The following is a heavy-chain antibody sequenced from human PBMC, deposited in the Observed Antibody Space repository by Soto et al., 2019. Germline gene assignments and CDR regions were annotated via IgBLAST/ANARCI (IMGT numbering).Heavy chain of an antibody. J-gene: IGHJ6*02. CDR1: GFTFSNYA. Sequence: QVQLVESGGGVVQPGRSLRLSCAASGFTFSNYAMHWVRQAPGKGLEWVAVISYDGSNKYYADSVRGRFTISRDNSKTSLSLPMSSRRAEDTAVYYCARGNRGSGSYAEDYYEDGMDVWGQGTTVTVS. CDR3: ARGNRGSGSYAEDYYEDGMDV. V-gene: IGHV3-30-3*01. D-gene: IGHD3-10*01. CDR2: ISYDGSNK.